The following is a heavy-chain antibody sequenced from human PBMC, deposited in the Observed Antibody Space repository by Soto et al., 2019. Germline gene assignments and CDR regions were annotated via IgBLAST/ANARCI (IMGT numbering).Heavy chain of an antibody. Sequence: EVQLVESGGGLVKPGGSLRLSCAASGFTFSNAWINWVRQAPGKGLEWVGRIKSKIDGGTTDFAAPVKGRFAISRDEFKNMGYLQKKSLKTEDTGIYYRTTDSQYTMIISRFAYWGQGTPVTVSS. CDR2: IKSKIDGGTT. V-gene: IGHV3-15*07. CDR3: TTDSQYTMIISRFAY. D-gene: IGHD3-10*01. J-gene: IGHJ4*02. CDR1: GFTFSNAW.